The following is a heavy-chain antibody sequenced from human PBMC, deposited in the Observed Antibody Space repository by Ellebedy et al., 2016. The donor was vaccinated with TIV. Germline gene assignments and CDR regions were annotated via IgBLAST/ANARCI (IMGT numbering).Heavy chain of an antibody. Sequence: MPSETLSLTCTVSGGSISSYYWSRIRQPPGKGLEWIGFIYYSGSTNYNPSPKSRVTISVDTSKNQFSLKLSSVTAADTAVYYCARHVQMEWLLSPVYGMDVWGQGTTVTVSS. CDR2: IYYSGST. CDR1: GGSISSYY. J-gene: IGHJ6*02. D-gene: IGHD3-3*01. CDR3: ARHVQMEWLLSPVYGMDV. V-gene: IGHV4-59*08.